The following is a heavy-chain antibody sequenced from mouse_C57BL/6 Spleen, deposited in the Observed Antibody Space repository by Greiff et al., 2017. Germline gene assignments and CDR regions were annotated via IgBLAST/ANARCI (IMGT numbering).Heavy chain of an antibody. CDR2: IYPGDGDT. CDR1: GYAFSSSW. CDR3: ARGDYYGSSYFYYAMDY. D-gene: IGHD1-1*01. Sequence: VQLQQSGPELVKPGASVKISCKASGYAFSSSWMNWVKQRPGKGLEWIGRIYPGDGDTTYNGKFKGKATLTADKSSSTAYMQLSSLTSEDSAVYFCARGDYYGSSYFYYAMDYWGQGTSVTVSS. V-gene: IGHV1-82*01. J-gene: IGHJ4*01.